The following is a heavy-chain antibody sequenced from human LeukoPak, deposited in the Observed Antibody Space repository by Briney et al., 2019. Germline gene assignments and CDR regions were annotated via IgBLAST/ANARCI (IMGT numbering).Heavy chain of an antibody. Sequence: PGGSLRLSCAASGFTFSNHWMHWVRQVPGKGLVWVSRIDGNGNNKNYADSVKGRFSISRDNAKSTLYLQMNSLRAEDTAVYYCARGPGSSGGAYVGDYWGQGTLVTVSS. CDR1: GFTFSNHW. D-gene: IGHD3-22*01. J-gene: IGHJ4*02. CDR2: IDGNGNNK. CDR3: ARGPGSSGGAYVGDY. V-gene: IGHV3-74*01.